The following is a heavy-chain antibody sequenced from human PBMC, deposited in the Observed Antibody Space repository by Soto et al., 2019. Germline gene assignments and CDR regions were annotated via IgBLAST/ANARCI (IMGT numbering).Heavy chain of an antibody. CDR2: IKQDGSES. D-gene: IGHD3-22*01. J-gene: IGHJ4*02. CDR1: GFSFTNYW. V-gene: IGHV3-7*03. Sequence: GGSLRLSCVGSGFSFTNYWMNWVRQAPGKGLEWVARIKQDGSESYYVDSVKGRFTVSRDNAKNSLYLQMHSLRAEDTAVYYCTRDLSTTTQSAHFDYWGQGTLVTVSS. CDR3: TRDLSTTTQSAHFDY.